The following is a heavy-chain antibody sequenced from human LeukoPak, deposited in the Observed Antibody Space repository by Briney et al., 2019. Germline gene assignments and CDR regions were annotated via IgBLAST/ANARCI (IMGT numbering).Heavy chain of an antibody. CDR2: IYTSGST. Sequence: SETLSLTCTASGGSISSGSYSWSWIRQPAGKGLEWIGRIYTSGSTNYNPSLKSRVTISVDTSKNQFSLKLSSVPAADTAVYYCARAFDYYYMDVWGKGTTVTVSS. D-gene: IGHD3-10*01. CDR1: GGSISSGSYS. CDR3: ARAFDYYYMDV. J-gene: IGHJ6*03. V-gene: IGHV4-61*02.